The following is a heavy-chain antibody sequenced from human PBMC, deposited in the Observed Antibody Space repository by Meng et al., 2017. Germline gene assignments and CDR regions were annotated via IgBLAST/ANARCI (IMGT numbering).Heavy chain of an antibody. CDR3: ARDSYLTDYYDGSGYYKHDAFDI. CDR1: GGSISSGGYY. V-gene: IGHV4-31*03. Sequence: SETLSLTCTVSGGSISSGGYYWSWIRQHPGKGLEWIGYIYYSGSTYYNPSLKSRVTISVDTSKNQFSLKLSSVTAADTAVYYCARDSYLTDYYDGSGYYKHDAFDIWGQGTMVTVSS. J-gene: IGHJ3*02. CDR2: IYYSGST. D-gene: IGHD3-22*01.